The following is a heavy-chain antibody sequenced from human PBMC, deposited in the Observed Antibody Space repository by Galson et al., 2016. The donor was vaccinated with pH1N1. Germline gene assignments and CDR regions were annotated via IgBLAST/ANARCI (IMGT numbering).Heavy chain of an antibody. D-gene: IGHD5-18*01. V-gene: IGHV3-9*01. CDR3: AKVTGYLYGYVDY. J-gene: IGHJ4*02. Sequence: SLRLSCAASGFTLDDYAMHWVRQAPGKGLEWVSGISWNSGSIGYADSVKGRFTISRDNAKNSPYLQMNSLRAEDTALYYCAKVTGYLYGYVDYWGQGTLVTVSS. CDR1: GFTLDDYA. CDR2: ISWNSGSI.